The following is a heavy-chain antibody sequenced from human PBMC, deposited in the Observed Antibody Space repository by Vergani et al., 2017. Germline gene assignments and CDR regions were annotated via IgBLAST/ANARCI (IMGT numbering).Heavy chain of an antibody. CDR3: ARGAAGRDNGLIDY. V-gene: IGHV3-21*01. CDR2: ISSSSSYI. D-gene: IGHD6-13*01. CDR1: GFTFSSYS. J-gene: IGHJ4*02. Sequence: VQLVESGGGLVKPGGSLRLSCAASGFTFSSYSMNWVRQAPGKGLEWVSSISSSSSYIYYADSVKGRFTISRDNAKNSLYLQMNSLRAEDTAVYYCARGAAGRDNGLIDYWGQGTLVTVSS.